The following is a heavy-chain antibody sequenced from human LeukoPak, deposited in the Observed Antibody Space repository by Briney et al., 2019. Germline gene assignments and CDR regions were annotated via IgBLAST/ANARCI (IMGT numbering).Heavy chain of an antibody. J-gene: IGHJ4*02. Sequence: ASVKVSCKASGYTFTSYDINWVRPATGQGLEWMGWMNPNSGNTGYAQKFQGGVTMTRNSSISAAYMELSSLRSEGTAVYYCARGIAVAGTDYWGQGTLVTVSS. CDR2: MNPNSGNT. CDR3: ARGIAVAGTDY. D-gene: IGHD6-19*01. V-gene: IGHV1-8*01. CDR1: GYTFTSYD.